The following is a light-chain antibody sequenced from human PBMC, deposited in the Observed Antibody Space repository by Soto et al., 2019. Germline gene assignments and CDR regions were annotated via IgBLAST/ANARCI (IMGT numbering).Light chain of an antibody. V-gene: IGKV3-20*01. CDR2: GAS. CDR3: QQANSFPIT. J-gene: IGKJ5*01. CDR1: QSFSSTY. Sequence: EIVLTQSPGALSLSPGDRATLSCRASQSFSSTYLAWYQQKPGQAPRLLIYGASSRATGIPDRFSGSGSGTDFTLTISRLEPEDFATYYCQQANSFPITFGQGTRLEIK.